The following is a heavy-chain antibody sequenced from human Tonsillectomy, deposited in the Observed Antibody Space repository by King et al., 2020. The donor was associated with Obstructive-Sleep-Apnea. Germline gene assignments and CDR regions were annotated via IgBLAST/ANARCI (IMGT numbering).Heavy chain of an antibody. D-gene: IGHD3-10*01. CDR3: ARETVSGSSPIENTDYYYGMDV. J-gene: IGHJ6*02. CDR2: ISSSGSTI. V-gene: IGHV3-11*01. Sequence: VQLVESGGGLVKPGGSLRLSCAASGFSFSDYYMTWIRQAPGKGLEWVSHISSSGSTIYYADSVKGRFTISRDNAKNSLYLQMESLRAEDTAVYYCARETVSGSSPIENTDYYYGMDVWGQGTTVTVSS. CDR1: GFSFSDYY.